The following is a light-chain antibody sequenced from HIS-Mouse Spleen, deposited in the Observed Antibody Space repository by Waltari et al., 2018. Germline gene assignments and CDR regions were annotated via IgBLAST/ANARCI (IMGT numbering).Light chain of an antibody. CDR1: QSVSSSY. CDR3: QQYGSSPSWT. CDR2: GAS. Sequence: IVLTHSPGTLSLSPRERATLSCRASQSVSSSYLAWYQQKPGQAPRLLIYGASSRATGIPDRFSGSGSGTDFTLTIRRLEPEDFAVYYCQQYGSSPSWTFGQGTKVEIK. J-gene: IGKJ1*01. V-gene: IGKV3-20*01.